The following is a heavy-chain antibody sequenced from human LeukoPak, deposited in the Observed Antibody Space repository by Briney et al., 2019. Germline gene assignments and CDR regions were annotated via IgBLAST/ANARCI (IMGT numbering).Heavy chain of an antibody. D-gene: IGHD3-3*01. Sequence: PGGSLRLSCAASGFTFSSYSMNWVRQAPGKGLEWVSSISSSSSYIYYADSVKGRFTISRDNAKNSLYLQMNSLRAEDTAVYYCASGYYDFWSGQGDYWGQGTLVTVSS. V-gene: IGHV3-21*01. CDR1: GFTFSSYS. CDR2: ISSSSSYI. CDR3: ASGYYDFWSGQGDY. J-gene: IGHJ4*02.